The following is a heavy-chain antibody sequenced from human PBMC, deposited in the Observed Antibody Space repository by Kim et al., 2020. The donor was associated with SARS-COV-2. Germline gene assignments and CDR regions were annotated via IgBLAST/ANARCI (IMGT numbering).Heavy chain of an antibody. Sequence: GSEQHYVDTVNGRFTTSRDNVQNSLYLQMNSLRAEDTAVYYCARRGFFDLWGRGTLVTVSS. CDR3: ARRGFFDL. CDR2: GSEQ. J-gene: IGHJ2*01. V-gene: IGHV3-7*04.